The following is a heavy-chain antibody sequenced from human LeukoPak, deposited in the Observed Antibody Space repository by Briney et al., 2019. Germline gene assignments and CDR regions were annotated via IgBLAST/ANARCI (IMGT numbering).Heavy chain of an antibody. V-gene: IGHV3-74*01. D-gene: IGHD1-14*01. CDR3: ARGSAVTGVH. Sequence: GGSLRLSCADSGFTFSSYWVHWVRQAPGKGLVWISRINSDGSTTNYADSVKGRFTISRDNAKNTLYLQMNSLRAEDTAMYYCARGSAVTGVHWGQGTLVTVSS. CDR2: INSDGSTT. J-gene: IGHJ4*02. CDR1: GFTFSSYW.